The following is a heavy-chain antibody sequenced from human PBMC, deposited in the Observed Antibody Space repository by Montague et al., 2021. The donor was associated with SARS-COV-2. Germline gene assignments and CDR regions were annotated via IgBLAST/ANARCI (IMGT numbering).Heavy chain of an antibody. V-gene: IGHV3-9*01. CDR1: GFIFGDYA. Sequence: SRRLSCAGSGFIFGDYAMHWVRQVPGKGLEWVSAISWNSGSIDYADSVKGRFTISRDNAKNSLYLQMNSLRAEDTALYYCAKDATPSTLWFGELVGSYVDSWGQGILVTVSS. CDR2: ISWNSGSI. J-gene: IGHJ4*02. D-gene: IGHD3-10*01. CDR3: AKDATPSTLWFGELVGSYVDS.